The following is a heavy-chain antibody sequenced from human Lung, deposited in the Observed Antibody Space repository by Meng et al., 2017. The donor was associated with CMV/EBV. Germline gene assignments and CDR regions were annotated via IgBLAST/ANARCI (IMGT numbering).Heavy chain of an antibody. V-gene: IGHV3-21*01. CDR2: ISSGSTSI. J-gene: IGHJ5*02. CDR3: ATDKGEGFDP. D-gene: IGHD2-21*01. Sequence: EVLLGEDGGGLVKAAGALRLSCAAIGFTLSDSNMNWVRQAPGKGLEWVSSISSGSTSIYYADSVKGRFTISRDNAKNSLYLQMNSLRAEDTALYYCATDKGEGFDPWGQGTLVTVSS. CDR1: GFTLSDSN.